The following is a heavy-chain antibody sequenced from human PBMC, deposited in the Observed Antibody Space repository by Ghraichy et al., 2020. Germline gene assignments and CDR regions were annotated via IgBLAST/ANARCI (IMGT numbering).Heavy chain of an antibody. CDR1: GFTFSNAW. V-gene: IGHV3-15*01. CDR2: IKSKTDGGTT. CDR3: TTDRNDYGSGKFVYDYIWGSYRPYYYFDY. Sequence: GGSLRLSCAASGFTFSNAWMSWVRQAPGKGLEWVGRIKSKTDGGTTDYAAPVKGRFTISRGDSKSTLYLQMNSLKTEDTAVYYCTTDRNDYGSGKFVYDYIWGSYRPYYYFDYWGQGTLVTVSS. J-gene: IGHJ4*02. D-gene: IGHD3-16*02.